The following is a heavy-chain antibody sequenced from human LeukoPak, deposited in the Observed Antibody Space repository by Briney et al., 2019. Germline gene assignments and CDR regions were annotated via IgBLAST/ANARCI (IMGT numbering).Heavy chain of an antibody. D-gene: IGHD6-13*01. Sequence: SETLSLTCAVSGGSISSGDYSWSWIRQPPGKGLEWIGRIYTSGSTNYNPSLKSRVTISVDTSKNQFSLKLSSVTAADTAVYYCARVRKVKDSSSWYGYYMDVWGKGTTVTISS. CDR3: ARVRKVKDSSSWYGYYMDV. CDR2: IYTSGST. CDR1: GGSISSGDYS. V-gene: IGHV4-61*02. J-gene: IGHJ6*03.